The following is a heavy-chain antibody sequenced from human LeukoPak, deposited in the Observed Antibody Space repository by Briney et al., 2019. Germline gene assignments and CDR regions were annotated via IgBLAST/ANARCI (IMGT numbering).Heavy chain of an antibody. V-gene: IGHV3-23*01. CDR3: ARDRSHWDNWFDP. CDR1: GFTFSSYA. Sequence: GGSLRLSCAASGFTFSSYAMGWVRQAAGKGREWVSGIGGSGDSTYYADSVKGRFTISRDNSKNTLYLQMTTLRAEDTAVYYCARDRSHWDNWFDPWGQGTLVTASS. D-gene: IGHD3-16*01. J-gene: IGHJ5*02. CDR2: IGGSGDST.